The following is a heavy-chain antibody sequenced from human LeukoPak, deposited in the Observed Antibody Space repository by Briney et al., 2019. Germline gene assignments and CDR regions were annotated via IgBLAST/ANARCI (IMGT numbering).Heavy chain of an antibody. D-gene: IGHD2-2*01. CDR2: NSGCGGIR. Sequence: GGSLRLSCAASGFTSSSFGMRWLREAPGKGLEGGAANSGCGGIRYHAASVKGRYTSTSDNPKNTAYLQMNSLIAEDTAVYYCAKEGGGYCSSSSCWGVWFDPWGQETVDSVSS. V-gene: IGHV3-23*01. J-gene: IGHJ5*02. CDR1: GFTSSSFG. CDR3: AKEGGGYCSSSSCWGVWFDP.